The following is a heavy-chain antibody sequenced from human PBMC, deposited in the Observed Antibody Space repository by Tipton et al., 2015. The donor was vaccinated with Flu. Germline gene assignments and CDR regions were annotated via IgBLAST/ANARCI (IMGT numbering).Heavy chain of an antibody. CDR2: IWYDGSNK. CDR1: GFTFSSYG. CDR3: AKGTLGGATGSFDY. D-gene: IGHD1-26*01. J-gene: IGHJ4*02. Sequence: QVQLVQSGGGVVQPGRSLRLSCAAPGFTFSSYGMHWVRQAPGKGLEWVAVIWYDGSNKYYADSVKGRFTISRDNSKNTLYLQMNSLRAEDTAVYYCAKGTLGGATGSFDYWGQGTLVTVSS. V-gene: IGHV3-33*06.